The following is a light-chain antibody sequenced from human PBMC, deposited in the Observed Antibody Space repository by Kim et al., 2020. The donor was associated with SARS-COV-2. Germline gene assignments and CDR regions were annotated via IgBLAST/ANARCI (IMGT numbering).Light chain of an antibody. V-gene: IGKV4-1*01. CDR3: QQYNGYPRT. J-gene: IGKJ1*01. Sequence: DIVLTQSPDSLAVSLGERATINCKSSQSVIYSSNNKNYLAWYQQKAGQPPKLLIYWASTRESGVPDRFSGSGSGTDFTLTISSLQAEGVAVYYCQQYNGYPRTFGQGTKVDIK. CDR2: WAS. CDR1: QSVIYSSNNKNY.